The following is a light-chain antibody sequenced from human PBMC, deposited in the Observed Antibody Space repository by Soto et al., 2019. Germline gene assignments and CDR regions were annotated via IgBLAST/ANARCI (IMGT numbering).Light chain of an antibody. CDR1: QSVTSNY. CDR3: QHYVTSLTT. Sequence: IVLTQSPVTLSFSPCEIATLSCGSSQSVTSNYLAWYQQKPGQAPRLLIFGASIRVRGIPDRFIGSGSGTDFTLTISRLEPEDFAVYYCQHYVTSLTTFGQGTKVDIK. V-gene: IGKV3-20*01. CDR2: GAS. J-gene: IGKJ1*01.